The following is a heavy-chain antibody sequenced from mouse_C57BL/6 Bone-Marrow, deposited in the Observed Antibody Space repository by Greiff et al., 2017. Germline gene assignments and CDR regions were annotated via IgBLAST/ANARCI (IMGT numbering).Heavy chain of an antibody. Sequence: VKLQQPGAELVRPGTSVKLSCKASGYTFTSYWMHWVKQRPGQGLEWIGVIDPSDSYTNYNQKFKGKATLTVDTSSSTAYMQLSSLTSEDSAVYYCARHGSSLFDYWGQGTTLTVSS. V-gene: IGHV1-59*01. CDR3: ARHGSSLFDY. CDR2: IDPSDSYT. CDR1: GYTFTSYW. J-gene: IGHJ2*01. D-gene: IGHD1-1*01.